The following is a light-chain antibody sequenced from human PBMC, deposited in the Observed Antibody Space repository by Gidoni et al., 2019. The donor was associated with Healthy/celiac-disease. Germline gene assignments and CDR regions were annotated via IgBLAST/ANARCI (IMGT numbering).Light chain of an antibody. CDR3: QQYGSSPLYT. CDR2: GAS. CDR1: QSVSSSY. Sequence: DMMLPPSPGTLSLSPGERATLSCRASQSVSSSYLTWYQQKPGQAPRLLIYGASSRATGIPDRFSGSGSGTDFTLTISRLEPEDFAVYYCQQYGSSPLYTFGQGTKLEIK. V-gene: IGKV3-20*01. J-gene: IGKJ2*01.